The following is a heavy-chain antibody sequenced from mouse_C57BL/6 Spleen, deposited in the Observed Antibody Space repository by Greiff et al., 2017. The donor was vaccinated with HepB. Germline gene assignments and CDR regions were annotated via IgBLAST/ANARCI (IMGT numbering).Heavy chain of an antibody. CDR3: ANYYGSSYEWYFDV. J-gene: IGHJ1*03. V-gene: IGHV5-9*01. CDR1: GFTFSSYT. CDR2: ISGGGGNT. D-gene: IGHD1-1*01. Sequence: EVKLVESGGGLVKPGGSLKLSCAASGFTFSSYTMSWVRQTPEKRLEWVATISGGGGNTYYPDSVKGRFTISRDNAKNTLYLQMSSLRSEDTALYYCANYYGSSYEWYFDVWGTGTTVTVSS.